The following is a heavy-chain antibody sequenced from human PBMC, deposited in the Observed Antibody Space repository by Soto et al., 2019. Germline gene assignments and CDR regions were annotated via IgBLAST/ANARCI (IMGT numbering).Heavy chain of an antibody. CDR3: TTYCSSTSCYISSYYYYGMDV. V-gene: IGHV3-15*01. D-gene: IGHD2-2*02. CDR2: IKSKTDGWTT. J-gene: IGHJ6*02. CDR1: GFTFSNAW. Sequence: GGSLRLSCAASGFTFSNAWMSWVRQAPGKGLEWVGRIKSKTDGWTTDYAAPGKGRFTISRDDSKNTLYLQMNSLKNEDTAVYYCTTYCSSTSCYISSYYYYGMDVWGQGTTVTVSS.